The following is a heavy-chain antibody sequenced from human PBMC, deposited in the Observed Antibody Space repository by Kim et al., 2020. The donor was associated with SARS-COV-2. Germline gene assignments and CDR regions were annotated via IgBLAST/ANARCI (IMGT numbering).Heavy chain of an antibody. CDR3: ARGGILLWFGELNAFDI. CDR1: GGSFSGYY. Sequence: SETLSLTCAVYGGSFSGYYWSWIRQPPGKGLEWIGEINHSGSTNYNPSLKSRVTISVDTSKNQFSLKLSSVTAADTAVYYCARGGILLWFGELNAFDIWGQGTMVTVSS. D-gene: IGHD3-10*01. CDR2: INHSGST. J-gene: IGHJ3*02. V-gene: IGHV4-34*01.